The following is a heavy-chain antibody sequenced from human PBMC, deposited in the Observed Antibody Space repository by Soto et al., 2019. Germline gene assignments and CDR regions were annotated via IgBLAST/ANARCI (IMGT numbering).Heavy chain of an antibody. V-gene: IGHV4-39*01. Sequence: SETLSLTCTVSGGSISSSSYYWGWIRQPPGKGLEWIGSIYCSGSTYYNQSRKSLVTISVDTSKNQFSLKLSSVTAADTAVYYCARQSWGYLGYWGQGTLVTVSS. D-gene: IGHD3-16*01. CDR2: IYCSGST. J-gene: IGHJ4*02. CDR1: GGSISSSSYY. CDR3: ARQSWGYLGY.